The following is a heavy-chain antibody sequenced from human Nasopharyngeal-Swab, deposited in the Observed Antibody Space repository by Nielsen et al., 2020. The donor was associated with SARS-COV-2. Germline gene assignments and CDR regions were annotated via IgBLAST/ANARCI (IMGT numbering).Heavy chain of an antibody. Sequence: GGSLRLSCAASGFTFSSYGMHWVRQAPGKGLEWVAVIWYDGSNKYYADSVTGRFTISRDNSKNTLYLQMNSLRAEDTSVYYCAREWYYYDSSGYSTYFDYWGQGTLVTVSS. CDR1: GFTFSSYG. D-gene: IGHD3-22*01. V-gene: IGHV3-33*01. CDR3: AREWYYYDSSGYSTYFDY. CDR2: IWYDGSNK. J-gene: IGHJ4*02.